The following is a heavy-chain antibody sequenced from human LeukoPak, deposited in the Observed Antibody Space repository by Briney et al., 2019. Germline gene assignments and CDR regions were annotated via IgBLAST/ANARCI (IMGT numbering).Heavy chain of an antibody. Sequence: GGSLRLSCAASGFTFSSYWMSWVRRAPGKGLEWVANIKQDGSEKYYVDSVKGRFTISRDNAKNSLYLQMNSLRAEDTAVYYCARGGVATIHYYYGMDVWGKGTTVTVSS. CDR2: IKQDGSEK. V-gene: IGHV3-7*03. J-gene: IGHJ6*04. D-gene: IGHD5-12*01. CDR3: ARGGVATIHYYYGMDV. CDR1: GFTFSSYW.